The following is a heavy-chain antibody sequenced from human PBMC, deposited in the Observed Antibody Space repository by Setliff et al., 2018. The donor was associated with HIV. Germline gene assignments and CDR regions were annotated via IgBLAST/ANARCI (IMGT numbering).Heavy chain of an antibody. CDR1: GFTFSSYA. J-gene: IGHJ5*02. CDR3: AREGGDYYDSSGYTS. CDR2: ITNDGRNT. Sequence: SLRLSCAASGFTFSSYAMNWVRQAPGKRLEWVSSITNDGRNTYYADSVKGRFTISRDNAKNSLYLQMNSLRAEDTAVYYCAREGGDYYDSSGYTSWGQGTLVTVSS. V-gene: IGHV3-21*01. D-gene: IGHD3-22*01.